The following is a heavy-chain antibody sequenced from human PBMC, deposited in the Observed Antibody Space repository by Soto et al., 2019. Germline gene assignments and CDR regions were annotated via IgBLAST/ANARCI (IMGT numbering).Heavy chain of an antibody. J-gene: IGHJ6*02. V-gene: IGHV4-30-2*01. CDR2: IYHGGYT. D-gene: IGHD4-17*01. Sequence: SETLSLTCAVSGGSISSGGYSWSWIRQPPGKGLEWIGYIYHGGYTYYNPPLKSRVTISVDRSKNQFSLKLSSVTAADTAVYYCARAHYGDYGYGMDVWGQGTTVTVSS. CDR1: GGSISSGGYS. CDR3: ARAHYGDYGYGMDV.